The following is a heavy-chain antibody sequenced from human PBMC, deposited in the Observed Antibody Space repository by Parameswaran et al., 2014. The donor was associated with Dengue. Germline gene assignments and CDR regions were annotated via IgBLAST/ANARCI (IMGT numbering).Heavy chain of an antibody. V-gene: IGHV4-4*02. CDR3: ARVNIVVVPVEGMDV. D-gene: IGHD2-2*01. CDR2: IYHSGST. Sequence: ASETLSLTCAVSGGSISSSNWWSWVRQPPGKGLEWIGEIYHSGSTNYNPSLKSRVTISVDKSKNQFSLKLSSVTAADTAVYYCARVNIVVVPVEGMDVWGQGTTVTVSS. CDR1: GGSISSSNW. J-gene: IGHJ6*02.